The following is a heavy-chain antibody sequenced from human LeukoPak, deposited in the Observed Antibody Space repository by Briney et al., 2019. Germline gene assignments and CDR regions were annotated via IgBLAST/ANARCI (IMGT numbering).Heavy chain of an antibody. V-gene: IGHV1-58*01. J-gene: IGHJ5*02. CDR2: IVVGSGNT. Sequence: SVTLSYKASGFTFTSSSAVQWVRQARGQRLEWIGWIVVGSGNTNYAQKFRERVTFTRDMSTNTAYMDLSSLRSDDTAVYYCAPEFMMTTGFAHWGQGTLVTVSS. D-gene: IGHD4-11*01. CDR1: GFTFTSSSA. CDR3: APEFMMTTGFAH.